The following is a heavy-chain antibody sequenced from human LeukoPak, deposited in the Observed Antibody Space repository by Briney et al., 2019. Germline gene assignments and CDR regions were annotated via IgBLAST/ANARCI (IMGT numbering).Heavy chain of an antibody. D-gene: IGHD1-26*01. Sequence: SETLSLTCTVSGGSISSGGYYWSWIRQPPGKGLEWIGYIYYSGSTNYNPSLKSRVTISVDTSKNQFSLKLSSVTAADTAVYYCARVLLGRPYWYFDLWGRGTLVTVSS. V-gene: IGHV4-61*08. CDR3: ARVLLGRPYWYFDL. CDR1: GGSISSGGYY. CDR2: IYYSGST. J-gene: IGHJ2*01.